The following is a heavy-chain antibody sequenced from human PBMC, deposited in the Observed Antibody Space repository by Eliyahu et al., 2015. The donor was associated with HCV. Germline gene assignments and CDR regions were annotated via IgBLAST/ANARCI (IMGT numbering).Heavy chain of an antibody. D-gene: IGHD2-2*01. CDR2: IIPIFGTA. V-gene: IGHV1-69*01. Sequence: LEWMGGIIPIFGTANYAQKFQGRVTITADESTSTAYMELSSLRSEDTAVYYCAITDCSSTSCFSRGAFYGGNVNYGMDVWGQGTTVTVSS. CDR3: AITDCSSTSCFSRGAFYGGNVNYGMDV. J-gene: IGHJ6*02.